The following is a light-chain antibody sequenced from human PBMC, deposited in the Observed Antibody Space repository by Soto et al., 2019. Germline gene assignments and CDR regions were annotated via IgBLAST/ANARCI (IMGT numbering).Light chain of an antibody. CDR1: QSVSSGH. CDR2: GAS. Sequence: LKHSPFTLYLYAGESASLSCRVSQSVSSGHLAWYQLRPGQAPRLLLYGASSRATGIPDRFSRSGSGTDFTLTISRLEPGDYAVYYCQQYGHSQWPFGQVTVV. J-gene: IGKJ1*01. CDR3: QQYGHSQWP. V-gene: IGKV3-20*01.